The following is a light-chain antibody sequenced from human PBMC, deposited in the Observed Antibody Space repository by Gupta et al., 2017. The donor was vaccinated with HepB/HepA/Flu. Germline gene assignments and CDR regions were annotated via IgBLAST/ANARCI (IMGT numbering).Light chain of an antibody. CDR2: WAS. CDR3: QQHDSAPVT. V-gene: IGKV4-1*01. Sequence: DIVMTQSPDSLAVSLGERATINCKSSQSILYSSNKKNSLAWYQQKAGQPPKLLIYWASTRESGVPDRFSGSGSGADFTLTISSLQAEDVAVYYCQQHDSAPVTFGHGTRVDIK. CDR1: QSILYSSNKKNS. J-gene: IGKJ3*01.